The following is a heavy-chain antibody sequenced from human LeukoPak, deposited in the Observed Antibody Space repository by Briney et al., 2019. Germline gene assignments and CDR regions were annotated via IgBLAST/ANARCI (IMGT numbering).Heavy chain of an antibody. CDR3: ARDEVVAAPNYFGMVV. V-gene: IGHV1-8*01. CDR1: GYAFTSYD. Sequence: ASVTVSCKASGYAFTSYDVNWVRQATGQGLEWMGWMNPNSGNTGLAQKFQGRVTLTRDTSLSTAYMELSNLRSDDTAVYYCARDEVVAAPNYFGMVVWGQGTTVSVSS. CDR2: MNPNSGNT. D-gene: IGHD2-15*01. J-gene: IGHJ6*02.